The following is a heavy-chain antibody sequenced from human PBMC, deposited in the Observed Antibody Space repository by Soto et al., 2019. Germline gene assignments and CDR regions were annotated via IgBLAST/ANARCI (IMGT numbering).Heavy chain of an antibody. CDR1: GGSISSGGYS. CDR3: ARVIAVADRYYFDY. CDR2: IYHSGST. Sequence: SETLSLTCAVSGGSISSGGYSWSWIRQPPGKGLEWIGYIYHSGSTYYNPSLKSRVTISVDRSKNQFSLKLSSVTAADTAVYYCARVIAVADRYYFDYWGQGTLVTVSS. D-gene: IGHD6-19*01. V-gene: IGHV4-30-2*01. J-gene: IGHJ4*02.